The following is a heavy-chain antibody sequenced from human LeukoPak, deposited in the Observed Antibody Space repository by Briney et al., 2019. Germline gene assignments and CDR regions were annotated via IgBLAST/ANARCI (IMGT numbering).Heavy chain of an antibody. CDR2: ISGSGGST. Sequence: PGGSLRLSCAASGFTFSSYAMSWVRQAPVKGLEWVSAISGSGGSTYYADSVKGRFTISRDNSKNTLYLQMNSLRAEDTAVYYCAKDSHIVVVTAIFDYWGQGTLVTVSS. CDR1: GFTFSSYA. V-gene: IGHV3-23*01. J-gene: IGHJ4*02. D-gene: IGHD2-21*02. CDR3: AKDSHIVVVTAIFDY.